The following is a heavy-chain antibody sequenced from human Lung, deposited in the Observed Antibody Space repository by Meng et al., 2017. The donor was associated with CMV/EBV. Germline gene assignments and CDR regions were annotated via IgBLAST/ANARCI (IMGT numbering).Heavy chain of an antibody. Sequence: SGFTFNPYCVPWVRQAPGKGLVWVSRITSDGSSTTYADSVNGRFTISRDNAKNTLYLQMNSLGAEDTAVYYCAREYRLKYDSSGFDFWGQGTLVTVSS. CDR3: AREYRLKYDSSGFDF. D-gene: IGHD3-22*01. J-gene: IGHJ4*02. V-gene: IGHV3-74*01. CDR1: GFTFNPYC. CDR2: ITSDGSST.